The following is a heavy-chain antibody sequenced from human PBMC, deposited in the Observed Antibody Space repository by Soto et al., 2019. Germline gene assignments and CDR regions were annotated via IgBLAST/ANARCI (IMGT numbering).Heavy chain of an antibody. V-gene: IGHV3-23*01. CDR1: GFTFSTYA. CDR3: AKDRSSGWPYYFDY. CDR2: PTDSGGTT. Sequence: GGSLRLSCAASGFTFSTYAMTWVRQPPGKGLEWVSGPTDSGGTTYYADSVKGRCTISRDNYKNTLYLLMNSLRAEDTAVYYCAKDRSSGWPYYFDYWGQGTLVTVSS. J-gene: IGHJ4*02. D-gene: IGHD6-19*01.